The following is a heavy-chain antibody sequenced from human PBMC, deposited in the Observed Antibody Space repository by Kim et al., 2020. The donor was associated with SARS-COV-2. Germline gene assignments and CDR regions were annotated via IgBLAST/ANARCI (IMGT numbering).Heavy chain of an antibody. D-gene: IGHD6-13*01. CDR2: IYYSGST. V-gene: IGHV4-39*07. CDR1: GGSISSSSYY. Sequence: SETLSLTCTVSGGSISSSSYYWGWIRQPPGKGLEWIGSIYYSGSTYYNPSLKSRVTISVDTSKNQFSLKLSSVTAADTAVYYCARVTYRQQQLVLDYWGQGTLVTVSS. J-gene: IGHJ4*02. CDR3: ARVTYRQQQLVLDY.